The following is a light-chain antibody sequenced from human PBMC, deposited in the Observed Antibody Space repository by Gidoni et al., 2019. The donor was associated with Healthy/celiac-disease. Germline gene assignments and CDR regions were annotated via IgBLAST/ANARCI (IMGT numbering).Light chain of an antibody. CDR2: AAS. Sequence: DIQMTQSPSSLSASVGDRVTITCRASQSSISYLNWYQQKPGKAPKFLIYAASSLQSGVPSRFSGSGSGTDFTLTISSLQPEAFATYYCQQSYSTPGTFGQGTKVEIK. J-gene: IGKJ1*01. CDR3: QQSYSTPGT. CDR1: QSSISY. V-gene: IGKV1-39*01.